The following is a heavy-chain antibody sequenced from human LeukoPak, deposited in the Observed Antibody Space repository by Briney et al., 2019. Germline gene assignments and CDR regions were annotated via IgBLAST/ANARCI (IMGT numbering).Heavy chain of an antibody. CDR1: GGSFSGYY. CDR2: INHSGST. V-gene: IGHV4-34*01. Sequence: PSETLSLTCAVYGGSFSGYYWSWIRQPPGKGLEWIGEINHSGSTNYNPSLKSRVTISVDTSKNQFSLKLSSVTAAGTAVYYCAREGAAHYYMDVWGKGTTVTVSS. D-gene: IGHD6-6*01. J-gene: IGHJ6*03. CDR3: AREGAAHYYMDV.